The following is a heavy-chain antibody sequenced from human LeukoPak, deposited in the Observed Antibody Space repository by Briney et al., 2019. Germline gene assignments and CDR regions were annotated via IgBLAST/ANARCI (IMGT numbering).Heavy chain of an antibody. CDR2: ISGSGGET. Sequence: GGPLTLFCAASRFTYRKYAMMGAREARGGGGEGGSQISGSGGETNSADSVKGRFTISRDNTENTLYLQMNSLRAEDTAIYYCVKRSRDGYNSPLDDWGQGTLVTVSS. CDR1: RFTYRKYA. CDR3: VKRSRDGYNSPLDD. J-gene: IGHJ4*02. D-gene: IGHD5-24*01. V-gene: IGHV3-23*01.